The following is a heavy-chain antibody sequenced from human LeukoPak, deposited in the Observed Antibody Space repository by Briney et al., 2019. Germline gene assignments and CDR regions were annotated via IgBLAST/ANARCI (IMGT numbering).Heavy chain of an antibody. J-gene: IGHJ4*02. V-gene: IGHV4-59*01. CDR1: GGSISRYY. D-gene: IGHD6-19*01. CDR3: ARSPTLDSSGWKYYFDY. Sequence: PSETLSLTCTVSGGSISRYYWNWIRQTPEKGLEWIGYIYYIGSTNTNPSLDSRVTISIDRSNNRFSLNLRFVTAADSAIYYCARSPTLDSSGWKYYFDYWGQGILVTVSS. CDR2: IYYIGST.